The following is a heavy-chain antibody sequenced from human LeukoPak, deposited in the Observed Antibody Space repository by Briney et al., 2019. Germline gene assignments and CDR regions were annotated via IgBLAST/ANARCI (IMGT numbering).Heavy chain of an antibody. V-gene: IGHV3-53*01. J-gene: IGHJ4*02. D-gene: IGHD3-10*01. CDR1: GFTVSSNY. CDR3: AKDSVLTSSGSVDY. CDR2: IYSGGST. Sequence: PGGSLRLSCAASGFTVSSNYMSWVRQAPGKGLEWVSVIYSGGSTYYADFVKGRFTISRDNSRNTLYLQMSSLRAEDTAVYYCAKDSVLTSSGSVDYWGQGTLVTVSS.